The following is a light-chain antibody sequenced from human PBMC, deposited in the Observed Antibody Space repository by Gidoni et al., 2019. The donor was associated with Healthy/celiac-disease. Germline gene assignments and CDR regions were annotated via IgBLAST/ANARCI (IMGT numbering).Light chain of an antibody. CDR1: QGIRNY. CDR2: AAS. CDR3: QKYNSAPPWT. V-gene: IGKV1-27*01. Sequence: DLQMTQSPSSLSASVGDRVTITCRASQGIRNYLAWYQQKPGKVPKLLIYAASTLQSGVPSRFSGSGSGTDFTLTISSLQPEDVATYYCQKYNSAPPWTFGQGTKVEIK. J-gene: IGKJ1*01.